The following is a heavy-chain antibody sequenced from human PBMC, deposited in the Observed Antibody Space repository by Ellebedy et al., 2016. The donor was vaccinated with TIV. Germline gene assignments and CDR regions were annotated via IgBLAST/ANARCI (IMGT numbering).Heavy chain of an antibody. CDR3: TRGFYEKFDP. CDR1: GYTFTKYG. V-gene: IGHV1-18*04. D-gene: IGHD5/OR15-5a*01. CDR2: ISGYNGDT. J-gene: IGHJ5*02. Sequence: ASVKVSCKASGYTFTKYGISWVRQAPGQGLEWMGWISGYNGDTNYAQKFQGRVTMTTETSTSTVYMELRGLSFDDTAVYYCTRGFYEKFDPWGQGTLVTVS.